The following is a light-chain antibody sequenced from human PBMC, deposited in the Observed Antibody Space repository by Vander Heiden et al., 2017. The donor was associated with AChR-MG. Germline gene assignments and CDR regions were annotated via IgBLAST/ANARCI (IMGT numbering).Light chain of an antibody. Sequence: QSALPQPASVSGCPGQSIPSSCTETRSDVGGYHYVSWYQQHPGKAPQLMIYDVSNRPSGVSNRFSGSKSGNTASLTISGLQAEDEADYYCSSYTSSSPLGVFGTGTKVTVL. J-gene: IGLJ1*01. CDR1: RSDVGGYHY. CDR3: SSYTSSSPLGV. V-gene: IGLV2-14*03. CDR2: DVS.